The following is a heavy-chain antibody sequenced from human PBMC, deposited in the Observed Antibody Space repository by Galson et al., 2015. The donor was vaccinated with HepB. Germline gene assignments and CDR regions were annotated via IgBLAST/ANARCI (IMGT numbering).Heavy chain of an antibody. J-gene: IGHJ4*02. D-gene: IGHD7-27*01. CDR1: GFTFSSYA. V-gene: IGHV3-23*01. CDR2: ISGSDSTT. Sequence: SLRLSCAASGFTFSSYAMSWVRQAPGKGLEWVSTISGSDSTTYYADSVKGRFTISRDNSKNTLYLQMNSLRPEDTALYYCAKGRGGSTSWGAYFDNWGQGTLVTVSS. CDR3: AKGRGGSTSWGAYFDN.